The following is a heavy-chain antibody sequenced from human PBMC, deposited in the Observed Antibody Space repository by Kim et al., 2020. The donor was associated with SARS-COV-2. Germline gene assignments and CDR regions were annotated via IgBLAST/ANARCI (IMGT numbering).Heavy chain of an antibody. Sequence: TSYGNSWKGRFTISRDNSKSTLYLQMNGLRAEYTALYYCAKPGGRDAFEVWGQGAVVTVSS. V-gene: IGHV3-23*01. J-gene: IGHJ3*01. D-gene: IGHD2-15*01. CDR2: T. CDR3: AKPGGRDAFEV.